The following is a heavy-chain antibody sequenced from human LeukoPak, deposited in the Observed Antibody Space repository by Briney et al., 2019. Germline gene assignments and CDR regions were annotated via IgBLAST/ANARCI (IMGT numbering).Heavy chain of an antibody. CDR2: VDPEDGET. J-gene: IGHJ5*02. CDR3: APSQTSSSFGNWFDP. V-gene: IGHV1-69-2*01. Sequence: ASVKICCKASGYTFTDYYMHWVQQAPGKGLEWMGRVDPEDGETIYAEKFQGRVTITADTSTDTAYMELSSLRSEDTAVYYCAPSQTSSSFGNWFDPWGQGTLVTVSS. CDR1: GYTFTDYY. D-gene: IGHD6-13*01.